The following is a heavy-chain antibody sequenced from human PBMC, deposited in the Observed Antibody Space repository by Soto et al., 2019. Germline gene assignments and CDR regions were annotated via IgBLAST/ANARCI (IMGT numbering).Heavy chain of an antibody. CDR3: ARPKGSYSSGYYYFDY. CDR2: IIPLFGTA. J-gene: IGHJ4*02. V-gene: IGHV1-69*13. Sequence: ASVKVSCKNSGCTYSTYAIYWVRQVHGQGLEWMGAIIPLFGTADYAQKFQGRVTITADESTSTAYMELSSLRSEDTAVYYCARPKGSYSSGYYYFDYWGQGTLVTVSS. CDR1: GCTYSTYA. D-gene: IGHD6-25*01.